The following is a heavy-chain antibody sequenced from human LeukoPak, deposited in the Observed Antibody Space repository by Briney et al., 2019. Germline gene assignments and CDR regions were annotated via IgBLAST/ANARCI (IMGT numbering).Heavy chain of an antibody. J-gene: IGHJ4*02. CDR1: GYSFTSYW. V-gene: IGHV5-10-1*01. D-gene: IGHD6-19*01. CDR3: ARHPYSSGWRWVDY. CDR2: IDPSDSYT. Sequence: GESLKISCKGSGYSFTSYWISWVRQMPGKGLGWMGRIDPSDSYTNYSPSFQGHVTVSADKSISTAYLQWSSLKASDTAMYYCARHPYSSGWRWVDYWGQGTLVTVSS.